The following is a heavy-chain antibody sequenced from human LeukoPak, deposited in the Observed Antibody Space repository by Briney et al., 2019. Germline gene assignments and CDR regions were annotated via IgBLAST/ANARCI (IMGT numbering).Heavy chain of an antibody. J-gene: IGHJ4*02. Sequence: GWSLRLTCTASGFTFGGYARSGVRQARGKGLDWVGFIRKKAYGWTTEYAASVKGRFTISRDDSKSIAYLQMNSLKTEDTAVYYCTRVESSRGVDYWGQGTLVTVSS. CDR1: GFTFGGYA. CDR3: TRVESSRGVDY. CDR2: IRKKAYGWTT. V-gene: IGHV3-49*04. D-gene: IGHD2-2*01.